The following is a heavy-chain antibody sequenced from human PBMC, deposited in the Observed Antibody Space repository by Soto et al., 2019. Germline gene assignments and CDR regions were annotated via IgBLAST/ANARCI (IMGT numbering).Heavy chain of an antibody. D-gene: IGHD2-21*01. CDR1: GYTFTGYY. Sequence: QVQLVQSGAEVKKPGASVKVSCKASGYTFTGYYMHWVRQAPGQGLEWTGWINPNSGGTNYAQKFQGWVSMTRDTSISSAYIELSRLRSHDTAVYYCARGYRCGGECPPLFDYWGQGTLVTVSS. V-gene: IGHV1-2*04. CDR3: ARGYRCGGECPPLFDY. CDR2: INPNSGGT. J-gene: IGHJ4*02.